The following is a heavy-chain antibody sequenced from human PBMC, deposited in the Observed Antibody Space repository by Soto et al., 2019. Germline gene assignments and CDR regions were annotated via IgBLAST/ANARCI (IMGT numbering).Heavy chain of an antibody. J-gene: IGHJ5*02. Sequence: SETLSLTCTVSGGSISSYYWSWIRQPPGKGLEWIGYIYYSGSTNYNPSLKSRVTISVDTSKNQFSLKLSSVTAADTAVYYCARALRDCSSTSCYKVDPWGQGTLVTVSS. V-gene: IGHV4-59*01. CDR2: IYYSGST. D-gene: IGHD2-2*02. CDR1: GGSISSYY. CDR3: ARALRDCSSTSCYKVDP.